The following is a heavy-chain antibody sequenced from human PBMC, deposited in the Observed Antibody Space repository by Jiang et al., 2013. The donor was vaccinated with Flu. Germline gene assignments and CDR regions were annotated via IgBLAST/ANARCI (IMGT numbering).Heavy chain of an antibody. D-gene: IGHD2-15*01. V-gene: IGHV1-69*01. CDR3: ARGHLSPAGPYCSGGSCYGPFDY. J-gene: IGHJ4*02. Sequence: GAEVKKPGASVKVSCKASGGTFSSYAISWVRQAPGQGLEWMGGIIPIFGTANYAQKFQGRVTITADESTSTAYMELSSLRSEDTAVYYCARGHLSPAGPYCSGGSCYGPFDYWGQGTLVTVSS. CDR1: GGTFSSYA. CDR2: IIPIFGTA.